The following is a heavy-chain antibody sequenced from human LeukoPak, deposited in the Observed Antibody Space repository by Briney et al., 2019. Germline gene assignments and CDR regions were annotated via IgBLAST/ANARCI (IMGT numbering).Heavy chain of an antibody. CDR2: FDPEDGET. D-gene: IGHD2-2*01. V-gene: IGHV1-24*01. CDR1: GYTLTELS. CDR3: ATDSRNQLLSYYYYYGMDV. J-gene: IGHJ6*02. Sequence: GASVKVSCKVSGYTLTELSMHWVRQAPGKGLEWMGGFDPEDGETIYAQKFQGRVTMTEDTSTDTAYMELSSLRSEDTAVYYCATDSRNQLLSYYYYYGMDVWGQGTTVTVSS.